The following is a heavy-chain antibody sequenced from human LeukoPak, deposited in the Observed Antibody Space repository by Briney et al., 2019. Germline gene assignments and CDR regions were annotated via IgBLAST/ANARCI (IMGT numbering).Heavy chain of an antibody. Sequence: PSETLSLTCAVYDGSFSRDWWTWIRQPPGKGLEWIGEISHTGDTNYNPTLNSRVTLSVDTSKNQFSLKLSSVTAADTAVYYCAREDYAYVWGSPRAFDIWGQGTMVTVSS. CDR3: AREDYAYVWGSPRAFDI. CDR2: ISHTGDT. J-gene: IGHJ3*02. D-gene: IGHD3-16*01. V-gene: IGHV4-34*01. CDR1: DGSFSRDW.